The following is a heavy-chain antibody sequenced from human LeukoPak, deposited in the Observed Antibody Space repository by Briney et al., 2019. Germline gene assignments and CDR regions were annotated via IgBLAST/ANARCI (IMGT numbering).Heavy chain of an antibody. CDR2: IYYSGST. J-gene: IGHJ4*02. Sequence: PSQTLSLTCTVSGGSISSGDYYWSWIRQPPGKGLEWIGYIYYSGSTYYNPSLKSRVTISVDTSKNQFSLQLNSVTPEDTAVYYCARAASPYYYGSGSYYSRFDYWGQGTLVTVSS. CDR1: GGSISSGDYY. D-gene: IGHD3-10*01. V-gene: IGHV4-30-4*01. CDR3: ARAASPYYYGSGSYYSRFDY.